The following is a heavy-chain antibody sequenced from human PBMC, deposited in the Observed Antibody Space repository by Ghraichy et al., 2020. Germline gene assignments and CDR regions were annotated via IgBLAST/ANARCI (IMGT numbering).Heavy chain of an antibody. CDR1: GFTFSNAW. CDR3: TTDTHYYDGSGYSYYFDP. D-gene: IGHD3-22*01. CDR2: MKSKSYGGTT. Sequence: GGSLRLSCAGSGFTFSNAWMSWVRQAPGKGLEWVGRMKSKSYGGTTDYAAPVKGRFTISRDDSKNTLYLQMNSLKTDDTAVYYCTTDTHYYDGSGYSYYFDPWGQGTLVTVSS. V-gene: IGHV3-15*01. J-gene: IGHJ4*02.